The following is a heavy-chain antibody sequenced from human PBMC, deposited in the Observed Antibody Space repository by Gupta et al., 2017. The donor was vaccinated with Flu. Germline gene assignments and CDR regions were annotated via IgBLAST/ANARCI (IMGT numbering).Heavy chain of an antibody. CDR2: ISGSGGSK. J-gene: IGHJ4*02. CDR3: AKDHVVVVAAIFDY. Sequence: RQAPGKGLEWVSAISGSGGSKYYADCVKGRFTISRDKSKNTLYLQMNSLRAEDTAVYYCAKDHVVVVAAIFDYWGQGTLVTVSS. V-gene: IGHV3-23*01. D-gene: IGHD2-15*01.